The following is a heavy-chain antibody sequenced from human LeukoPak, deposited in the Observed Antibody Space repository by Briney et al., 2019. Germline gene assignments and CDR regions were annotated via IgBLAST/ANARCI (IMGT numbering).Heavy chain of an antibody. Sequence: GGSLRPSCAASGLTFSRHWMSWVRQAPGKGLEWVANIKPDGSEKYYVDSVRGRFTISRDNSRSSLYLQMNNLGAEDTALYYCASRPPTGYAYLGVFDYWGQGTLVTVSS. CDR2: IKPDGSEK. D-gene: IGHD3-9*01. V-gene: IGHV3-7*01. J-gene: IGHJ4*02. CDR1: GLTFSRHW. CDR3: ASRPPTGYAYLGVFDY.